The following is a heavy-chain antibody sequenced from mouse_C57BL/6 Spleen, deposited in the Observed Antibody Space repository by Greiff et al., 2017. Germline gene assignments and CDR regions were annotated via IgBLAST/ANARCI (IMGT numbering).Heavy chain of an antibody. J-gene: IGHJ4*01. CDR2: IWTGGGT. V-gene: IGHV2-9-1*01. CDR1: GFSLTSYA. Sequence: VQLVESGPGLVAPSQSLSITCTVSGFSLTSYAISWVRQPPGKGLEWLGVIWTGGGTNYNSALKSRLSISKDNSKSQVFLKMNSLQTDDTARYYCARNWGIYYGSRDYAMDYWGQGTSVTVSS. D-gene: IGHD1-1*01. CDR3: ARNWGIYYGSRDYAMDY.